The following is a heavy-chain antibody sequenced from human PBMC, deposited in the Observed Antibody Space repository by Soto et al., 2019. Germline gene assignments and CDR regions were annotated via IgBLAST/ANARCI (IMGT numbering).Heavy chain of an antibody. CDR1: GGSISGYY. CDR2: IDYYGST. D-gene: IGHD3-9*01. CDR3: ARDSTGFTIFDP. Sequence: SETLSLTCTVSGGSISGYYWSWIRQPPGKRLEWIGYIDYYGSTNYNPSLKSRVTISVDTSKKQFSLNLGSVTAADTAVYYCARDSTGFTIFDPWGQGTLVTVS. V-gene: IGHV4-59*01. J-gene: IGHJ5*02.